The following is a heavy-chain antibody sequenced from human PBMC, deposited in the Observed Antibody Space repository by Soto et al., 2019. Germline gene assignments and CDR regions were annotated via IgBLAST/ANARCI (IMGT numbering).Heavy chain of an antibody. CDR3: ARVLGGFQTPPLL. Sequence: ASVKVSCKASGYTFTSYAMHWVLRAPGQRLEWMGWINAGNGNTKYSQKFQGRVTITRDTSASTAYMELSSLRSEDTAVYYCARVLGGFQTPPLLWGQGTLVTV. CDR1: GYTFTSYA. J-gene: IGHJ4*02. CDR2: INAGNGNT. V-gene: IGHV1-3*01. D-gene: IGHD1-26*01.